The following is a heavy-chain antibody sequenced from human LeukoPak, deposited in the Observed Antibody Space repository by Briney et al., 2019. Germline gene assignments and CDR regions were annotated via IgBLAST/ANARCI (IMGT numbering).Heavy chain of an antibody. CDR1: GYSFTIYG. V-gene: IGHV1-18*01. CDR3: ARERSGWFFSN. D-gene: IGHD6-19*01. J-gene: IGHJ4*02. Sequence: ASVTVSCMASGYSFTIYGITWVRQAPGQGLEWMGWINPYNGNTNYAQKLQGRVTMTTDTSTSTAYMDLRSLRSDDTAVYYCARERSGWFFSNWGQGTLVTVSS. CDR2: INPYNGNT.